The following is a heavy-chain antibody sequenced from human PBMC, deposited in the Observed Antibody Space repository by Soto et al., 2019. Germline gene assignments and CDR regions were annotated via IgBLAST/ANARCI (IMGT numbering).Heavy chain of an antibody. Sequence: QVQLVQSGAEVKKPGSSVKVSCKASGGTFSSYAISWVRQAPGQGLEWMGGIIPIFGTANYAQKFQGRVTITADESTSTAYMGLSSLRSEDTAVYYCAREGGLGYCSGGSCYSGGYWGQGTLVTVSS. CDR3: AREGGLGYCSGGSCYSGGY. CDR1: GGTFSSYA. V-gene: IGHV1-69*01. CDR2: IIPIFGTA. D-gene: IGHD2-15*01. J-gene: IGHJ4*02.